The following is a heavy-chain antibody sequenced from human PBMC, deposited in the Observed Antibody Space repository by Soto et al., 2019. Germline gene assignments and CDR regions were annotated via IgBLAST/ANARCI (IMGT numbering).Heavy chain of an antibody. Sequence: ASVKVSGKASVYTFTSYDINWVRQATGQGLEWMGWMNPNSGNTGYAQKFQGRVTMTRNTSISTAYMELSSLRSEDTAVYYCARLAVTGTYYYYGMDVWGQGTTVTAS. V-gene: IGHV1-8*01. J-gene: IGHJ6*02. CDR3: ARLAVTGTYYYYGMDV. CDR2: MNPNSGNT. CDR1: VYTFTSYD. D-gene: IGHD6-19*01.